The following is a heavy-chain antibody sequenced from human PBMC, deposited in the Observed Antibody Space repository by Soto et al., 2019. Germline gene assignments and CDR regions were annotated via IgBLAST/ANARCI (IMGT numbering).Heavy chain of an antibody. J-gene: IGHJ4*02. CDR1: GGSISSGGYY. CDR2: IYYSGST. Sequence: PSETLSLTCTVSGGSISSGGYYWSWIRQHPGKGLEWIGYIYYSGSTYYNPSLKSRVTISVDTSKNQFSLKLGSVTAADTAVYYCARDTPRGYSYGSFDYWGQGTLVTVSS. D-gene: IGHD5-18*01. V-gene: IGHV4-31*03. CDR3: ARDTPRGYSYGSFDY.